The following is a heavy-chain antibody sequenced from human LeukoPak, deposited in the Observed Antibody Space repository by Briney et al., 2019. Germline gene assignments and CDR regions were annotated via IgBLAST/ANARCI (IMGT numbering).Heavy chain of an antibody. J-gene: IGHJ5*02. D-gene: IGHD1-26*01. CDR3: AKASRERVVSGYWFDP. V-gene: IGHV3-23*01. CDR1: GFTFSSYA. CDR2: ISGSGGST. Sequence: GGSLRLSCAASGFTFSSYAMSWVRQAPGKGLEWVSAISGSGGSTYYADSVKGRFTISRDNSKNTLYLQMNSLRAKDTAVYYCAKASRERVVSGYWFDPWGQGTLVAVSS.